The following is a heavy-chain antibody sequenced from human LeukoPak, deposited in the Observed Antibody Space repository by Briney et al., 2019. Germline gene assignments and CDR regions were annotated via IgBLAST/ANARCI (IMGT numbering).Heavy chain of an antibody. CDR2: INQDGIAQ. CDR1: GFTSGTSW. CDR3: ARSAR. Sequence: GGSLRLSCAASGFTSGTSWMSWVRQAPRKGLEWVANINQDGIAQYYVDSVKGRFTISRDNAKSSLYLQMNSLRAEDTAVYYCARSARWGQGTLVTVSS. J-gene: IGHJ4*02. V-gene: IGHV3-7*01.